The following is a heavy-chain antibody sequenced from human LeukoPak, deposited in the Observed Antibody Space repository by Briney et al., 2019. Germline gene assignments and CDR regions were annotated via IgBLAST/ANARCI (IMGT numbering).Heavy chain of an antibody. J-gene: IGHJ4*02. CDR2: IKSKNDGGTT. CDR1: GFTFSNAW. CDR3: TTDQPAYYSGSFLGAFDY. V-gene: IGHV3-15*01. D-gene: IGHD1-26*01. Sequence: GGSLRLSCAASGFTFSNAWMSWVRQAPGKGLEWVGRIKSKNDGGTTDYAAPVKGRFTISRDDSKSTLYLQMNSLKTEDTAVYYCTTDQPAYYSGSFLGAFDYWGQGTLVTVSS.